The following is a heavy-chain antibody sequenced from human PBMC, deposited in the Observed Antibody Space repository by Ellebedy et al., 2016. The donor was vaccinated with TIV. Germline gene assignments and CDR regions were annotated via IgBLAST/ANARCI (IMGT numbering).Heavy chain of an antibody. CDR1: GVAVGSNY. V-gene: IGHV3-66*01. D-gene: IGHD2-15*01. J-gene: IGHJ6*02. CDR2: MYSDGSR. Sequence: GGSLRLXXAATGVAVGSNYMRWVRQAPGKGLEFVSLMYSDGSRYYADSVKGRFTISRDNAKNSLYLQMNSLRAEDTAVYFCAREGVVVVAVDALHHYHGMDVWGQGTTVTVSS. CDR3: AREGVVVVAVDALHHYHGMDV.